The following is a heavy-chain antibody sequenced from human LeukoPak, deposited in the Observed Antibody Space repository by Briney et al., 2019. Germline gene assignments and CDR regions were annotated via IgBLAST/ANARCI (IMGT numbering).Heavy chain of an antibody. CDR3: ARRGNFWSGYYNYYYYYYMDV. V-gene: IGHV4-34*01. CDR2: INHSGST. J-gene: IGHJ6*03. CDR1: GGSFSGYY. D-gene: IGHD3-3*01. Sequence: PSETLSLTCAVYGGSFSGYYWSWIRQPQGKGLEWIGEINHSGSTNYNPSLKSRVTISVDTSKNQFSLKLSSVTAADTAVYYCARRGNFWSGYYNYYYYYYMDVWGKGTTVTVSS.